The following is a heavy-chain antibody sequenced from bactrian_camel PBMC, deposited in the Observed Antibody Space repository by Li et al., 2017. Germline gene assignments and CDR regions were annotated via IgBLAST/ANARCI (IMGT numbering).Heavy chain of an antibody. CDR3: AADQWGPTCFGLSSKY. V-gene: IGHV3S53*01. J-gene: IGHJ4*01. CDR2: ISPGDTT. Sequence: HVQLVESGGGSVQAGGSLKLSCAAPGYVISRCGMGWYRQSPGKEREGVTSISPGDTTTYADSVKGRFTISRDNNKNTLYLHMNSLKPDDTAMYYCAADQWGPTCFGLSSKYRGQGTQVTVS. D-gene: IGHD1*01. CDR1: GYVISRCG.